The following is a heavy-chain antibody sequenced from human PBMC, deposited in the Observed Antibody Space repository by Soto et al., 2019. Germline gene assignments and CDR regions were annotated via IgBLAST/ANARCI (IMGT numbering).Heavy chain of an antibody. CDR1: GFTFSSYA. V-gene: IGHV3-23*01. D-gene: IGHD6-13*01. J-gene: IGHJ6*03. Sequence: GGSLRLSCAASGFTFSSYAMRWVRQAPGKGLEWVSSISGSGGGTYYADSGKGRFTIARDNSKNTRYLQMNSLRAEETAVYYCTKAGSSWTYYSYYMDVWGKGTTVTVSS. CDR3: TKAGSSWTYYSYYMDV. CDR2: ISGSGGGT.